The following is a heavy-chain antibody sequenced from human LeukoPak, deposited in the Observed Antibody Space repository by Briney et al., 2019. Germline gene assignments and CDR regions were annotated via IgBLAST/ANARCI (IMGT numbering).Heavy chain of an antibody. CDR2: ISSSSSTI. V-gene: IGHV3-48*04. CDR1: GFTFSSYS. D-gene: IGHD2-2*01. Sequence: GGSLTLSCPASGFTFSSYSMNWVRQAPGKGLEWVSYISSSSSTIYYADSVKGRFTISRDNDKNSLYLQMNSLRAEDTAVYYCARGYCSSTSCYLTDYWGQGTLVTVSS. J-gene: IGHJ4*02. CDR3: ARGYCSSTSCYLTDY.